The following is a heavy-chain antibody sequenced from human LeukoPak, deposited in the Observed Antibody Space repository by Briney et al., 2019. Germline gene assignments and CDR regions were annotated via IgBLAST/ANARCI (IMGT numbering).Heavy chain of an antibody. V-gene: IGHV5-51*01. D-gene: IGHD6-13*01. CDR2: IYPRDSDT. J-gene: IGHJ4*02. CDR3: ARLGAFGAAGSDY. Sequence: XESXXIXXKGSGYSFTSXWXXWXRXMPGKGXXXXAIIYPRDSDTRYSPSFQGQVTISADKSISTAYLQWSSLKASDTAMYYCARLGAFGAAGSDYWGQGTLVTVSS. CDR1: GYSFTSXW.